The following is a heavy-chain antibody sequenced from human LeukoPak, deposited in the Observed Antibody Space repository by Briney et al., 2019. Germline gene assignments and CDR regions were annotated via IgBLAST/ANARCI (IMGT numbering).Heavy chain of an antibody. Sequence: PSETLSLTCTVSGGSISSYYWSWIRQPPGKGLEWIGYIYYSGSTNYNPSLKSRVTISVDTSKNQFSLKLSSVTAADTAVYFCARRPNLPADYGDYWRFDVWGQGRRVTVSS. D-gene: IGHD4-17*01. J-gene: IGHJ3*01. CDR2: IYYSGST. CDR3: ARRPNLPADYGDYWRFDV. CDR1: GGSISSYY. V-gene: IGHV4-59*08.